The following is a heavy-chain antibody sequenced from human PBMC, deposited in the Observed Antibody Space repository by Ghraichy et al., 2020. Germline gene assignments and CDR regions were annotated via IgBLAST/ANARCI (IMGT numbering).Heavy chain of an antibody. J-gene: IGHJ4*02. D-gene: IGHD3-22*01. Sequence: GESLNISCAASGFTFSSHAMSWVRQAPVKGLEWVSTISDRTGRTYYADSVKGRFTISRDNSNNSLYLQMNSLRAEDTAVYYCTKDQPDRSAPYTADFWGQGALVTVSS. CDR3: TKDQPDRSAPYTADF. V-gene: IGHV3-23*01. CDR1: GFTFSSHA. CDR2: ISDRTGRT.